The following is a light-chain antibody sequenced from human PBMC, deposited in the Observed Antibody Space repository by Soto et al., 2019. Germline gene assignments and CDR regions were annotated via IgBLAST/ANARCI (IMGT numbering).Light chain of an antibody. CDR2: DAS. CDR3: QQHIHWPLT. J-gene: IGKJ4*01. Sequence: EIVLTQSPDTLSLSPGERATLSCRASQSVITSLAWYQQKPGQAPRLLVYDASNRATGVTTRFSGSGSGADVTLTISNLEPEDFAVDYRQQHIHWPLTFCGGTKADI. CDR1: QSVITS. V-gene: IGKV3-11*01.